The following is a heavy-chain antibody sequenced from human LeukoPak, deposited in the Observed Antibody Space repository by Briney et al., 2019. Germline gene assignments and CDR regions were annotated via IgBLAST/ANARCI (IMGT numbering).Heavy chain of an antibody. CDR3: GRATHLQLWYYYYYYMDV. Sequence: ASLKVSCKASGYTFTSYDINWVRQATGQGLEWMGWINPNRGNTGYAQKFQGRVTITRNTSISTAYMQLTSLRSEDTAVYYCGRATHLQLWYYYYYYMDVWGKGTTVTVS. CDR1: GYTFTSYD. J-gene: IGHJ6*03. CDR2: INPNRGNT. D-gene: IGHD5-18*01. V-gene: IGHV1-8*03.